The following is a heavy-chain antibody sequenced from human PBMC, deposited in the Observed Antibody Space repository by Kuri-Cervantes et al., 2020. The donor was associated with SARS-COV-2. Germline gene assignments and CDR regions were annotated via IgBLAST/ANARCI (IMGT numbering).Heavy chain of an antibody. D-gene: IGHD3-10*01. CDR1: GLTFSSYA. Sequence: GGSLRLSCAASGLTFSSYAMSWVRQAPGKGLEWVSAITDDGGSTYHADSVKGRFTISRDNSKTTLFLQMNSLRAEDTGVYHCVKGSAASRPYYFDSWGQGTLVTVSS. J-gene: IGHJ4*02. CDR2: ITDDGGST. CDR3: VKGSAASRPYYFDS. V-gene: IGHV3-23*01.